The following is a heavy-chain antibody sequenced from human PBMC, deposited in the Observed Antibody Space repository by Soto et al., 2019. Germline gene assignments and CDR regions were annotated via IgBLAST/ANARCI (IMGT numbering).Heavy chain of an antibody. V-gene: IGHV3-23*01. J-gene: IGHJ3*02. CDR1: GFTFSSYA. CDR3: ARYYDILTGHLNDAFDI. CDR2: ISGSGGST. D-gene: IGHD3-9*01. Sequence: GGSLRLSCAASGFTFSSYAMSWVRQAPGKGLEWVSAISGSGGSTYYADSVKGRFTISRDNSKNTLYLQMNSLRAEDTAVYYCARYYDILTGHLNDAFDIWGQGTMVTVSS.